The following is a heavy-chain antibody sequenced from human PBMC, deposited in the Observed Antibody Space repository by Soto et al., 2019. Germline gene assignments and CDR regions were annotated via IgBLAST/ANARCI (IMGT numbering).Heavy chain of an antibody. Sequence: GGSLRLSCAASGFTFDDYAMHWVRQAPGKGLEWVSSISWNSGTIGYADSVKGRFTISRDNAKNSLYLQMNSLRAEDTALYYCAKDIARIAIFGLGHWGQGTLVTVSS. D-gene: IGHD3-3*01. CDR2: ISWNSGTI. CDR3: AKDIARIAIFGLGH. V-gene: IGHV3-9*01. CDR1: GFTFDDYA. J-gene: IGHJ4*02.